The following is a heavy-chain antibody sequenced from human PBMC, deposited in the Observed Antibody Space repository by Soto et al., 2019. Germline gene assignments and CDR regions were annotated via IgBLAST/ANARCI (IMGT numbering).Heavy chain of an antibody. CDR1: GYTLTSYG. CDR2: ISAHNGNT. CDR3: AGGRYGDY. J-gene: IGHJ4*02. D-gene: IGHD1-1*01. V-gene: IGHV1-18*01. Sequence: QVHLVQSGAEVKKPGASVKVSCKGSGYTLTSYGITWVRQAPGQGLEWMGWISAHNGNTDYAQKLQGRVTVTRDRSTSTAYMELRSLRSDDTAVYYCAGGRYGDYWGQGALVTVSS.